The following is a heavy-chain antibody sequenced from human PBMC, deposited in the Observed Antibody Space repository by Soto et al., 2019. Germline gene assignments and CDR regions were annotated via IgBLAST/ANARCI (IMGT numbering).Heavy chain of an antibody. V-gene: IGHV4-59*01. CDR2: IYYSGST. D-gene: IGHD3-3*01. CDR3: ARGGPAITNFGVVRMDV. Sequence: SETLCLTCTVSGGSISSYYWSWIRQPRGKGLEWIGYIYYSGSTNYNPSLKSRVTISVDTSKNQFSLKLSSVTAADTAVYYCARGGPAITNFGVVRMDVWGQGTTVTVSS. CDR1: GGSISSYY. J-gene: IGHJ6*02.